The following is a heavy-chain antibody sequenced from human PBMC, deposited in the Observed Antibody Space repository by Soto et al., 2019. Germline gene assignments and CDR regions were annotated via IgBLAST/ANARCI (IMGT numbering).Heavy chain of an antibody. V-gene: IGHV4-4*07. Sequence: SETLSLTCTVSGGSMSTYYWSWIRRPAGKGLQWIGRMFSSGSTNYDPSLKSRVSMSLDTSKNQFSLYLRSVTAADTAVYYCARGTTDSGKNWFDSWGQGTPVTVSS. CDR1: GGSMSTYY. CDR2: MFSSGST. D-gene: IGHD1-1*01. J-gene: IGHJ5*01. CDR3: ARGTTDSGKNWFDS.